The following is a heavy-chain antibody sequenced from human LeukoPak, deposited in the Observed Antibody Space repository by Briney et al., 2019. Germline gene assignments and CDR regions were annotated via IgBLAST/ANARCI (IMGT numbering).Heavy chain of an antibody. CDR3: ARSYGYVWGSFPYAAFDI. D-gene: IGHD3-16*01. Sequence: ASVKVSCKASGYTFTGYYMHWVRQAPGQGLEWMGWINPNSGGTNYAQKFQGRVTMTRDTSISTAYMELSRLRSDDTAVYYCARSYGYVWGSFPYAAFDIWGQGTMVTVSS. V-gene: IGHV1-2*02. J-gene: IGHJ3*02. CDR2: INPNSGGT. CDR1: GYTFTGYY.